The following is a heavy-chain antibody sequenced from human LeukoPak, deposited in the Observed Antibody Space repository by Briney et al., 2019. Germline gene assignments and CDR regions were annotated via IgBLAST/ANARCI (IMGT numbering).Heavy chain of an antibody. CDR2: INHSGST. V-gene: IGHV4-34*01. D-gene: IGHD6-19*01. CDR1: GGSFSGYY. J-gene: IGHJ4*02. Sequence: PSETLSLTCAVYGGSFSGYYWSWIRQPPGKGLEWIGEINHSGSTNYNPSLKSRVTISVDTSKNQFSLKLSSVTAADTAVYYCAGLAVTGPYYFDYWGQGTLVTVSS. CDR3: AGLAVTGPYYFDY.